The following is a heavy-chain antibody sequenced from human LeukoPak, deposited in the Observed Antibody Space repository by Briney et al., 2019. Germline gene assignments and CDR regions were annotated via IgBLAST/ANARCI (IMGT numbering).Heavy chain of an antibody. CDR2: IYTSGST. CDR1: GGSISSGSYY. CDR3: ARELGYSGSYRDAFDI. J-gene: IGHJ3*02. D-gene: IGHD1-26*01. Sequence: TLSLTCTVSGGSISSGSYYWSWIRQPAGKGLEWIGRIYTSGSTNYNPSLKSRVTISVDTSKNQFSLKLSSVTAADTAVYYCARELGYSGSYRDAFDIWGQGTMVTVSS. V-gene: IGHV4-61*02.